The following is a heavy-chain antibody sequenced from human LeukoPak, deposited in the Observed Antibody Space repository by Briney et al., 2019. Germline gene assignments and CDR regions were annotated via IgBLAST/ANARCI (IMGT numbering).Heavy chain of an antibody. V-gene: IGHV4-59*01. CDR3: ARYCSGVNCFSFDY. CDR1: GGSISSYY. CDR2: VYYSGST. D-gene: IGHD2-15*01. Sequence: PSETLSLTCTVSGGSISSYYWSWLRQPPGKGLEWIGYVYYSGSTNYNPSLKSRVTISVDTSKNQFSLKLNSVTAADTAVYYCARYCSGVNCFSFDYWGQGALVTVSS. J-gene: IGHJ4*02.